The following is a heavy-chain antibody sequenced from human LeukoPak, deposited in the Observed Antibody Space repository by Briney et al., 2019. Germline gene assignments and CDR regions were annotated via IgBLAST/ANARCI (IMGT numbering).Heavy chain of an antibody. D-gene: IGHD5-12*01. CDR3: ARGGNSGYVW. V-gene: IGHV4-39*01. J-gene: IGHJ4*02. CDR2: IYYTGSA. Sequence: PSETLSLTCTVSGGSISSTSYYWGWIRQPPGKGLEWIGGIYYTGSAYYNPALKSRVTISVDTSKNQFSLKLSSVTAADTAVYYCARGGNSGYVWWGQGTLVIVSS. CDR1: GGSISSTSYY.